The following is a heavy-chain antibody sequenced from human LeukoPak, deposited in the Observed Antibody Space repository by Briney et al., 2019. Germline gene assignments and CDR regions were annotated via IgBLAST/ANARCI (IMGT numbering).Heavy chain of an antibody. D-gene: IGHD3-10*01. CDR1: GYTFTSYG. CDR3: ARDRGLYYYGSVTPRNWFDP. CDR2: INPNSGGT. J-gene: IGHJ5*02. Sequence: ASVKVSCKASGYTFTSYGISWVRQAPGQGLEWMGWINPNSGGTNYAQKFQGRVTMTRDTSISTAYMELSRLRSDDTAVYYCARDRGLYYYGSVTPRNWFDPWGQGTLVTVSS. V-gene: IGHV1-2*02.